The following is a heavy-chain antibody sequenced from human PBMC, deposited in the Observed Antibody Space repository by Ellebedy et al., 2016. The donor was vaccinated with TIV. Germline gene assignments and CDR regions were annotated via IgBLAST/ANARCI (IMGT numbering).Heavy chain of an antibody. CDR1: GFTFSNHF. CDR3: ASACFGVACHFEH. CDR2: ISPDSINT. V-gene: IGHV3-11*06. D-gene: IGHD3-3*01. Sequence: GESLKISCAASGFTFSNHFMSWVRQAPGNGLEWVSYISPDSINTNYGDSVKGRFTVSRDNAKTSLYLQLKSLRAEDTAVYYCASACFGVACHFEHWGQGTLVTVSS. J-gene: IGHJ4*02.